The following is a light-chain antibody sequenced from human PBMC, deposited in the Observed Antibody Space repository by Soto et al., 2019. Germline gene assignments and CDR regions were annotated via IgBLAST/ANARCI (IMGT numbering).Light chain of an antibody. Sequence: DIQMTQSPSTLSASIGDRVTLTCRASQSLTGRLAWYQQKPGRPPKILIYDVSILVSGVPSRLSGSESGTDFTLTISSLRPDDFATFYCQQYNSYSPTFGQGTKVEIK. CDR1: QSLTGR. J-gene: IGKJ1*01. CDR3: QQYNSYSPT. V-gene: IGKV1-5*01. CDR2: DVS.